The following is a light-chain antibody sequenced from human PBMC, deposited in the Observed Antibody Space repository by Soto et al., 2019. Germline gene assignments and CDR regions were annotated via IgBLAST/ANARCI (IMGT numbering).Light chain of an antibody. CDR2: DVS. V-gene: IGKV1-5*01. CDR3: QQYNSYSPD. Sequence: DIQMTQSPSTLSASVGDRVTITCRASQSISSWLAWYQQKPGKAPKLLIYDVSSLESGVPSRFSGSGSGTEFTLTISSLQPDDFATYYCQQYNSYSPDFGPGTKVDIK. CDR1: QSISSW. J-gene: IGKJ3*01.